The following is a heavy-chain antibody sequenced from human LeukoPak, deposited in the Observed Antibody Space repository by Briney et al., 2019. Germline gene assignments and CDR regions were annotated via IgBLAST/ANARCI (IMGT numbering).Heavy chain of an antibody. CDR1: GFTFDDYA. CDR3: ARTEMGYYYYYMDV. D-gene: IGHD5-24*01. Sequence: GGSLRLSCAASGFTFDDYAMHWVRQAPGKGLEWVSGISWNSGSIGYADSVKGRFTISRDNAKNSLYLQMDSLRAEDTAVYYCARTEMGYYYYYMDVWGKGTTVTISS. J-gene: IGHJ6*03. V-gene: IGHV3-9*01. CDR2: ISWNSGSI.